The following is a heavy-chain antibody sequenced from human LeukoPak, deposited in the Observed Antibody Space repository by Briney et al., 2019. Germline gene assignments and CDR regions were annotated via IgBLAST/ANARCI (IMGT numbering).Heavy chain of an antibody. CDR3: ARGILRDYYDSSGFYHRGGVGY. Sequence: SQTLSLTCTVSGGSISSGSYYWSWIRQPAGKGLEWIGRIYTSGSTNYNPSLKSRVTISVDTSKNQFSLRLSSVTAADTAVYFCARGILRDYYDSSGFYHRGGVGYWGQGTLVTVSS. V-gene: IGHV4-61*02. D-gene: IGHD3-22*01. CDR1: GGSISSGSYY. CDR2: IYTSGST. J-gene: IGHJ4*02.